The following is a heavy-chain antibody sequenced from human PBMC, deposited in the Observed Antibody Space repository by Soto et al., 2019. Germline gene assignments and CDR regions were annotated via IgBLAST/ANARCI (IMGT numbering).Heavy chain of an antibody. CDR2: IIPLLNTA. J-gene: IGHJ5*02. D-gene: IGHD2-8*02. CDR3: ARGVDTGGS. CDR1: VGTFSSSS. V-gene: IGHV1-69*08. Sequence: QVQLVQSGAEVKKPGSSVKVSCKASVGTFSSSSISWVRQAPGQGLEWMGRIIPLLNTANNAQKFQGRVTITADKTTSTAYMELSSLRSEGTVVYYCARGVDTGGSWGQGTLVTVSS.